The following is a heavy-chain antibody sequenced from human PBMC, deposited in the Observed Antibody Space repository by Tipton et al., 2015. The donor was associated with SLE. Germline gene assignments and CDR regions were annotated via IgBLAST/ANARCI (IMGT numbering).Heavy chain of an antibody. D-gene: IGHD2-21*02. Sequence: SLRLSCAASGFTLRSYAMSWVRQAPGKGLEWVSAISGSGGSTYNADSVKERFTISSDNSKNTLYLQMNSLRVDDAAVYYCAKARTVLVATAHYFDYWGQGILVTVS. CDR3: AKARTVLVATAHYFDY. CDR2: ISGSGGST. V-gene: IGHV3-23*01. CDR1: GFTLRSYA. J-gene: IGHJ4*02.